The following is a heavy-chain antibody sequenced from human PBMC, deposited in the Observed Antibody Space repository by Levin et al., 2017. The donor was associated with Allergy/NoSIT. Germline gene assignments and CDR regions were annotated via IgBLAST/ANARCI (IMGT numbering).Heavy chain of an antibody. J-gene: IGHJ6*03. Sequence: GASVKVSCKASGYTFKNYGIGWVRQAPGQGLEWMGWISTHNGNTNYAQSFQGRVTMTTDTPTSTADMELRSLISDDTAVYYCARFVVTPVSYFYMDVWGKGTTVTVSS. V-gene: IGHV1-18*01. CDR3: ARFVVTPVSYFYMDV. CDR1: GYTFKNYG. CDR2: ISTHNGNT. D-gene: IGHD2-2*01.